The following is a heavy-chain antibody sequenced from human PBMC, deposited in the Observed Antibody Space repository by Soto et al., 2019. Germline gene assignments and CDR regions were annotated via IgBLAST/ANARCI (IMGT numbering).Heavy chain of an antibody. V-gene: IGHV1-8*01. J-gene: IGHJ6*02. Sequence: ASVKVSCKASGYTFTSYDINWVRQATGQGLEWRGWMNPNSGNTGYAQKFQGRVTMTRNTSISTAYMELSSLRSEDTAVYYCARGGYCTNGVCQGRYYYYGMDVWGQGTTVTVSS. CDR2: MNPNSGNT. CDR1: GYTFTSYD. CDR3: ARGGYCTNGVCQGRYYYYGMDV. D-gene: IGHD2-8*01.